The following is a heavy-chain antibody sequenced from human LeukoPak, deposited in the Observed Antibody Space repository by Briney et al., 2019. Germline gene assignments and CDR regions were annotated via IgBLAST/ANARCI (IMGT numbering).Heavy chain of an antibody. J-gene: IGHJ3*02. Sequence: GGSLRLSCAASGFTFSSYSMNWVRQAPGKGLEWVSSISGDSNYIYYADSVRGRFTISRDNAKNSLYLQMNSLRVEDTAVYYCARDYYYGSGSYDTSDAFDIWGQGTMVTVSS. CDR2: ISGDSNYI. CDR3: ARDYYYGSGSYDTSDAFDI. D-gene: IGHD3-10*01. CDR1: GFTFSSYS. V-gene: IGHV3-21*04.